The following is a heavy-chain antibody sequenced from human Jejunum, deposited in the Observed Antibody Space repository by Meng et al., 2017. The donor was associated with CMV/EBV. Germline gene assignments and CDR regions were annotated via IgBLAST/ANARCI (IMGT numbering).Heavy chain of an antibody. Sequence: CAASGFTFSSHGMNWVRQAPGKGLEWVSYVTSSSSAIYYTDSVKGRFTLSRDNAKKSLYLQMNSLRAADTAVYYCATDYRRGAGPNWGQGTLVTVSS. D-gene: IGHD6-13*01. J-gene: IGHJ4*02. CDR1: GFTFSSHG. CDR2: VTSSSSAI. V-gene: IGHV3-21*05. CDR3: ATDYRRGAGPN.